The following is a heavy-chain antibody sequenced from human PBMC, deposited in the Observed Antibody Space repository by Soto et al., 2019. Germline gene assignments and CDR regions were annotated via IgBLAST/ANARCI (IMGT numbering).Heavy chain of an antibody. CDR3: ASRLN. CDR1: GDSXKSGDYS. J-gene: IGHJ4*02. V-gene: IGHV4-34*01. CDR2: INHSGST. Sequence: SETLSLTCAVSGDSXKSGDYSWSWIRQPPGKGLEWIGEINHSGSTNYNPSLKSRVTISVDTSKNQFSLKLSSVTAADTAVYYCASRLNWGQGTLVTVSS. D-gene: IGHD2-8*01.